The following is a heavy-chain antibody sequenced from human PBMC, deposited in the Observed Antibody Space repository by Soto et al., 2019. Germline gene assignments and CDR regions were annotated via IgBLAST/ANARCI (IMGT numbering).Heavy chain of an antibody. CDR1: GYNFGNYW. CDR2: IYPGDSEI. V-gene: IGHV5-51*01. J-gene: IGHJ4*01. CDR3: SRMQYSYGQLDYFDY. D-gene: IGHD3-16*01. Sequence: HGESLKISCKGSGYNFGNYWIGWVRQMPGKGLEWMGIIYPGDSEIRYRPSFQGQVTISADKSISTAYLQWSSLKASDTALYFCSRMQYSYGQLDYFDYWGHGTQVTVSS.